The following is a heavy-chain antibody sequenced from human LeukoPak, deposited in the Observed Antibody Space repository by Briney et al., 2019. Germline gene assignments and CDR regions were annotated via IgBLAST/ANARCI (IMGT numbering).Heavy chain of an antibody. CDR2: IRYDGSNK. Sequence: PGGSLRLSCAASGFSFSNYGMHWVRQAPGKGLEWVAFIRYDGSNKYDADSVKGRFTISRDNAKNSLYLQMNSLRAEDTAVYYCAREPTYYYGSGHMDVWGKGTTVTISS. CDR3: AREPTYYYGSGHMDV. J-gene: IGHJ6*03. V-gene: IGHV3-30*02. CDR1: GFSFSNYG. D-gene: IGHD3-10*01.